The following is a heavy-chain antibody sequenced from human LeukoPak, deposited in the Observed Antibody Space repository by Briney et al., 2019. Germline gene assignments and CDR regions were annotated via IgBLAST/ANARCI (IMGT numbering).Heavy chain of an antibody. CDR2: VISKANSYAK. V-gene: IGHV3-73*01. Sequence: GGSLRLSCAASGFTFSGSAMHWVRQASGKGLKWVGRVISKANSYAKAYAASVKGRFTISRDDSKNTAYLQMNSLKTEDTAVYYCTRHQVPYSSSPQKVDNWFDPWGQGTLVTVSS. CDR3: TRHQVPYSSSPQKVDNWFDP. CDR1: GFTFSGSA. J-gene: IGHJ5*02. D-gene: IGHD6-13*01.